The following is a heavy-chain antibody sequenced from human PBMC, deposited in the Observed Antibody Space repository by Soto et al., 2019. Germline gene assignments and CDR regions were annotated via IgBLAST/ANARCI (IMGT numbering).Heavy chain of an antibody. D-gene: IGHD3-16*02. J-gene: IGHJ4*02. CDR3: AKDASSSENTYYDYIWGSYRYMDY. Sequence: GGSLRLSCAASGFTFSSYAMSWVRQAPGKGLEWVSAISGSGGSTYYADSVKGRFTISRDNSKNTLYLQMNSLRAEDTTVYYCAKDASSSENTYYDYIWGSYRYMDYWGQGTLVTVSS. CDR2: ISGSGGST. CDR1: GFTFSSYA. V-gene: IGHV3-23*01.